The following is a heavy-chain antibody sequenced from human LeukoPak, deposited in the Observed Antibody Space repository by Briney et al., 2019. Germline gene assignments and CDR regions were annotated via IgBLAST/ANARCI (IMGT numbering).Heavy chain of an antibody. V-gene: IGHV3-11*04. CDR1: GFTFSDYY. J-gene: IGHJ1*01. CDR3: ARDQGYYGSGSNIVQH. Sequence: GGSLRLSCAASGFTFSDYYMSWIRQAPGKGLEWVSYISSSGSTIYYADSGKGPFTIFRDNDKTSLYLQMNSLRAEDTAVYYCARDQGYYGSGSNIVQHWGQGTLVTVSS. CDR2: ISSSGSTI. D-gene: IGHD3-10*01.